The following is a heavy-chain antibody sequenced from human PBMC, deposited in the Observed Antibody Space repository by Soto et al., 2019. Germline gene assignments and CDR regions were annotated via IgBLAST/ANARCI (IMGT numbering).Heavy chain of an antibody. CDR3: ARRGGYYYYMDV. V-gene: IGHV3-72*01. J-gene: IGHJ6*03. Sequence: PGGSLRLSCAASGFRFSDHYMDWVRQAPGKGLEWVGRIRNKDNGYTTEYAASVEGRFTISRDDSRNSLYLQMNSLKTEDTAVYYCARRGGYYYYMDVWGKGTTVTVSS. CDR1: GFRFSDHY. CDR2: IRNKDNGYTT. D-gene: IGHD3-16*01.